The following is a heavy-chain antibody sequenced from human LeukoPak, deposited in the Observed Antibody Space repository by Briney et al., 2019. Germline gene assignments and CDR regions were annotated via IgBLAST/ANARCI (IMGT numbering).Heavy chain of an antibody. CDR3: ARVDIVVGPAAIATGWFDP. V-gene: IGHV1-18*01. CDR1: GYTFTSYG. CDR2: ISAYNGNT. J-gene: IGHJ5*02. Sequence: ASVKVSCKASGYTFTSYGISWVRQAPGQGLEWMGWISAYNGNTNYAQKLQGRVTMTTDTSTSTAYMELRSLRSDDRAVYYCARVDIVVGPAAIATGWFDPWGQGTLVTVSS. D-gene: IGHD2-2*02.